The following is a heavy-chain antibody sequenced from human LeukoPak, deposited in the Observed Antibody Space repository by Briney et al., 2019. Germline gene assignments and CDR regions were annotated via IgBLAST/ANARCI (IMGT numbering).Heavy chain of an antibody. CDR3: ARGGYSGSDWTT. V-gene: IGHV4-59*01. CDR2: IYHSGDT. CDR1: GGSISSFY. D-gene: IGHD5-12*01. J-gene: IGHJ5*02. Sequence: SETLSLTCTVSGGSISSFYWNWIRQPAGKGLEWIAYIYHSGDTRYNPSLKSRVTISVDTSKSQSSLKLSSVTAADTAVYYCARGGYSGSDWTTWGQGTRVTVSS.